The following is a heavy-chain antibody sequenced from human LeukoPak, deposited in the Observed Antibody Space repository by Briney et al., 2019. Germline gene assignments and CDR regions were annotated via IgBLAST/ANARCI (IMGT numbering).Heavy chain of an antibody. CDR1: GGSISSGTYY. V-gene: IGHV4-61*02. J-gene: IGHJ4*02. Sequence: SQTLSLTCTVSGGSISSGTYYWNWIRQPAGKGLEWIGRIYTSGSTNYNPSLKSRVTISVDTSKNQFSLQLSSVTAADTAVYYCARRTVRFLEWSYYFDYWGQGTLVTASS. CDR2: IYTSGST. D-gene: IGHD3-3*01. CDR3: ARRTVRFLEWSYYFDY.